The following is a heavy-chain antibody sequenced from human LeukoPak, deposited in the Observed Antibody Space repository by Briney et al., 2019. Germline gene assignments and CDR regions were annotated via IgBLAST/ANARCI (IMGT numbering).Heavy chain of an antibody. V-gene: IGHV4-39*01. Sequence: SETLSLTCTVSGGSISSSSYYWGWIRQPPGEGLEWIGSIYYSGSTYYNPSLKSRVTISVDTSKNQFSLKLGSVTAADTAVYYCASLSGGGYFDYWGQGTLVTVSS. CDR3: ASLSGGGYFDY. CDR2: IYYSGST. J-gene: IGHJ4*02. D-gene: IGHD7-27*01. CDR1: GGSISSSSYY.